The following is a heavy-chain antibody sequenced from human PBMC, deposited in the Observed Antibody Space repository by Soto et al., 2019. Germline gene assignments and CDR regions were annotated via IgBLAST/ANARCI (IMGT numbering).Heavy chain of an antibody. J-gene: IGHJ3*02. CDR2: IYDSGTT. CDR1: GGSMSGYY. Sequence: QVQLQESGPGLEKASETLSLTCTVSGGSMSGYYWSWIRQPPGKGLEWIGFIYDSGTTNYNPSLKSRGNISIDTSKNQFSLKLTSVTAADTAVYYCARVSHIVVVPAVRGAFDIWGQGTMITVPS. D-gene: IGHD2-21*02. V-gene: IGHV4-59*01. CDR3: ARVSHIVVVPAVRGAFDI.